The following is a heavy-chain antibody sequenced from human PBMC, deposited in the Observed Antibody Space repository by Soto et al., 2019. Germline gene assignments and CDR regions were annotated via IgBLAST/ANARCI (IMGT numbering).Heavy chain of an antibody. CDR1: GFTFRNYD. CDR2: ISAAGDP. Sequence: EVQLVESGGGLVQPGGSLRLSCEASGFTFRNYDMHWVRQGTGNGLEWVSGISAAGDPDYADSVEGRFTISRENAQNSFVLQMNSLRVGDTAVYYCARTDRDFYGLDVWGQGTTVIVSS. V-gene: IGHV3-13*05. CDR3: ARTDRDFYGLDV. J-gene: IGHJ6*02.